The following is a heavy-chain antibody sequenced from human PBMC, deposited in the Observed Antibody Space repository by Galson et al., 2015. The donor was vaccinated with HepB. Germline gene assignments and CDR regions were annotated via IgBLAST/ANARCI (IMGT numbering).Heavy chain of an antibody. J-gene: IGHJ1*01. CDR3: ARGPGYGVAAAVTQYFQH. CDR2: IKQDGSEQ. Sequence: SLRLSCAASGFTFSSYWMSWVRQAPGKGLEWVANIKQDGSEQYYVDSVKGRFTISRDNAKNSLYLQMNSLRAEDTAVYYCARGPGYGVAAAVTQYFQHWGQGTLVTVSS. CDR1: GFTFSSYW. V-gene: IGHV3-7*03. D-gene: IGHD6-13*01.